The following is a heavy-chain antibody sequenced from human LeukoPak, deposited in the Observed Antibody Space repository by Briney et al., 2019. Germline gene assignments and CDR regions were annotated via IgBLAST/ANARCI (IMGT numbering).Heavy chain of an antibody. CDR3: ARSKTGVYYYHYMDV. V-gene: IGHV4-61*02. CDR1: GGSISSGSYY. D-gene: IGHD3-10*01. J-gene: IGHJ6*03. Sequence: PSQTLSLTRTVSGGSISSGSYYWSWIRQPAGKGLEWIGRIYTSGSTNYNPSLKSRVTISVDTSKNQFSLKLSSVTAADTAVYYCARSKTGVYYYHYMDVWGKGTTVTVSS. CDR2: IYTSGST.